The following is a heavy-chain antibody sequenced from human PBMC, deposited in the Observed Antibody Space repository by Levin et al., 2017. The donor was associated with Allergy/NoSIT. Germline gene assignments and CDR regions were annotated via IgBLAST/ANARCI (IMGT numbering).Heavy chain of an antibody. CDR2: IKQDGSEK. J-gene: IGHJ1*01. CDR1: GFTFSSYW. Sequence: GESLKISCAASGFTFSSYWMSWVRQAPGKGLEWVANIKQDGSEKYYVDSVKGRFTISRDNAKNSLYQQMNSLRAEDTAVYYCARENPNDYGDFTAHFQHWGQGTLVTVSS. V-gene: IGHV3-7*01. CDR3: ARENPNDYGDFTAHFQH. D-gene: IGHD4-17*01.